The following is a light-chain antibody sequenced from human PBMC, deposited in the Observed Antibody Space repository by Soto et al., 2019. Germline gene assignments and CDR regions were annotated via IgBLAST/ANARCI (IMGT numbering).Light chain of an antibody. CDR1: QSISTS. V-gene: IGKV1-5*03. CDR2: RAS. J-gene: IGKJ1*01. CDR3: QQYNTYSRT. Sequence: DIQMTQSPSTLSASVGDRVTITCLAIQSISTSLAWYQQKPGKAPKLLIYRASNLESGVPSRFRGSGSGTEFTLTISSLQPDDFAPYYCQQYNTYSRTFGQGTKVDIK.